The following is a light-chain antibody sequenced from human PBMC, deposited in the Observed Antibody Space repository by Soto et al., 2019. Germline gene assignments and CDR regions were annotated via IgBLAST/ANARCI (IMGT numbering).Light chain of an antibody. V-gene: IGLV2-14*01. CDR1: STDVGRYNY. CDR2: DVA. J-gene: IGLJ1*01. CDR3: SSYTTSSTYV. Sequence: QCALTQPASVSGSPGQPITISCTGTSTDVGRYNYVSWYQQHPGKAPKLMIHDVANRPSGVSNRFSGSKSGITASLTISGLQAEDEADYYCSSYTTSSTYVFGTGTKVTVL.